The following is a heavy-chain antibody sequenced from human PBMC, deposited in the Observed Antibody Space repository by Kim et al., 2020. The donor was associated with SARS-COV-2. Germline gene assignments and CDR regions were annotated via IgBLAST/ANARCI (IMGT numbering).Heavy chain of an antibody. J-gene: IGHJ4*02. CDR1: GFTFGSYE. V-gene: IGHV3-48*03. D-gene: IGHD1-1*01. CDR2: ISRSGSAT. Sequence: GGSLRLSCAGSGFTFGSYEMNWVRQAPGKGPEWVSFISRSGSATYYIDSVKGRFTISRDNGNNLLYLQMNSLRAEDTALYYCARGNWMQQQTFDYWGQGTLVTVSS. CDR3: ARGNWMQQQTFDY.